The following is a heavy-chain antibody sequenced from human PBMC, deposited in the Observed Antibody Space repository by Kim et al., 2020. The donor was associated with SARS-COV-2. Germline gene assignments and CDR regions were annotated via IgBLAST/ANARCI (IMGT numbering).Heavy chain of an antibody. J-gene: IGHJ3*02. V-gene: IGHV3-73*01. CDR3: SRSSETSRDGYDI. D-gene: IGHD3-22*01. Sequence: EYGPSMIGKFIISRDDSVNTAYLQMNSLKTEDTAVYYCSRSSETSRDGYDIWGQGTMVTVSS.